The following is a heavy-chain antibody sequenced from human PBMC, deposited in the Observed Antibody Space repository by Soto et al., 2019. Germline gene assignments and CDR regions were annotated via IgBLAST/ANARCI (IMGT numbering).Heavy chain of an antibody. V-gene: IGHV1-18*01. J-gene: IGHJ6*02. Sequence: ASVSVSCKASGYTFTSYGINWVRQAPGQGLEWLGWISAYDGNTNYAQILQGRVSMTTDTSTNTACMEVRSLRSDDTAVYYCARGGYYDSSGSRNYYYYGMNVWGQGTTVTVSS. CDR1: GYTFTSYG. CDR3: ARGGYYDSSGSRNYYYYGMNV. CDR2: ISAYDGNT. D-gene: IGHD3-22*01.